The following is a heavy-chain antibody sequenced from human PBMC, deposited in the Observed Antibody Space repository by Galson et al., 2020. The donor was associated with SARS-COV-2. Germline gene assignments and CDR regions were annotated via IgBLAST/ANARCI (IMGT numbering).Heavy chain of an antibody. D-gene: IGHD5-18*01. J-gene: IGHJ4*02. CDR2: LYYGGNAYFKPSRFNPSVKT. Sequence: SETLSLTCTVSGGSISSSSYYWGWIRQPPEKGLEWIGSLYYGGNAYFKPSRFNPSVKTYYNPSLKSRVSISVDTSNNQLSLTLSSLTAADTAVYYCVTAVVDTPPLGWGQGTLVTVSA. CDR3: VTAVVDTPPLG. CDR1: GGSISSSSYY. V-gene: IGHV4-39*01.